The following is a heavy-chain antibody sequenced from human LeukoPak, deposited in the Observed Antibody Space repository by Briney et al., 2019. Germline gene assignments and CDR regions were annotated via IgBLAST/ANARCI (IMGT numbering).Heavy chain of an antibody. CDR2: ISSSSSYI. V-gene: IGHV3-21*01. CDR1: GFPFSSYS. CDR3: ARDQGWEPTFHFDS. D-gene: IGHD1-26*01. J-gene: IGHJ4*02. Sequence: GGSLRLSCAASGFPFSSYSMTWVRQAPGKGLEWVSSISSSSSYIYYADSVEGRFTISRDNAKNSLFLRMNSLRAEDTAVYYCARDQGWEPTFHFDSWGPGILVTVSS.